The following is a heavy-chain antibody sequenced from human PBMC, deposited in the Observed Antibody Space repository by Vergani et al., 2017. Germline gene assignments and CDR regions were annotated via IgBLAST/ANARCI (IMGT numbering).Heavy chain of an antibody. J-gene: IGHJ6*02. Sequence: QVQLLQSGSELKKPGASVRISYEASGFTFTDYYMTWIRQPPGRGLEWVAYIAPSGDGRSYRDSVKIRFTISRDNARKRLFLDMDDLRAEDTAVYFCARAGQYGSGTYRSSGVGVWGQGTSVTVSS. V-gene: IGHV3-11*04. D-gene: IGHD3-10*01. CDR1: GFTFTDYY. CDR3: ARAGQYGSGTYRSSGVGV. CDR2: IAPSGDGR.